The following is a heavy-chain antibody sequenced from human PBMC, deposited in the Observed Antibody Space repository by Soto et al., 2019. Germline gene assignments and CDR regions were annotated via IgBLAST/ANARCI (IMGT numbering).Heavy chain of an antibody. V-gene: IGHV3-30*18. J-gene: IGHJ6*02. CDR2: ISYDGSNK. CDR1: GVTFSSYG. D-gene: IGHD5-18*01. Sequence: PGGSLRLSCAASGVTFSSYGMHWVRQAPGKGLEWVAVISYDGSNKYYADSVKGRFTISRDNSKNTLYLQMNSLRAEDTAVYYCAKAGRGYSYGWGQYGMDVWGQGTTVTVSS. CDR3: AKAGRGYSYGWGQYGMDV.